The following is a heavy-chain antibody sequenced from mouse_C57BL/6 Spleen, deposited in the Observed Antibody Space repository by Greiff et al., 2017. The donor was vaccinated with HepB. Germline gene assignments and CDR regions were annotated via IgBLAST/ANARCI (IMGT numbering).Heavy chain of an antibody. J-gene: IGHJ4*01. CDR1: GYTFTDYE. CDR3: TRSYGNYVRAMDY. D-gene: IGHD2-1*01. CDR2: IDPETGGT. V-gene: IGHV1-15*01. Sequence: VQLQESGAELVRPGASVTLSCKASGYTFTDYEMHWVKQTPVHGLEWIGAIDPETGGTAYNQKFKGKAILTADKSSSTAYMELRSLTSEDSAVYYCTRSYGNYVRAMDYWGQGTSVTVSS.